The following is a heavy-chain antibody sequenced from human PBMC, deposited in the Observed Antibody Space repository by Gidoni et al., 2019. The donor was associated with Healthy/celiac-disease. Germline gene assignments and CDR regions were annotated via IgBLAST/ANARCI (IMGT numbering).Heavy chain of an antibody. Sequence: QVQLVESGGGVVQPGRSLRLSCAAAGFTFRSYGMHWVRQAPGKGLEWVAVISYDGSNKYYADSVKGRFTISRDNSKNTLYLQMNSLRAEDTAVYYCAKVEVEMATISLVGYFDYWGQGTLVTVSS. CDR1: GFTFRSYG. D-gene: IGHD5-12*01. CDR2: ISYDGSNK. V-gene: IGHV3-30*18. J-gene: IGHJ4*02. CDR3: AKVEVEMATISLVGYFDY.